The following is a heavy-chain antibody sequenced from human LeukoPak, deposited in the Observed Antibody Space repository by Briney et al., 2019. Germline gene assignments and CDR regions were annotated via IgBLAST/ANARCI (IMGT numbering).Heavy chain of an antibody. D-gene: IGHD5-12*01. Sequence: GASVKVSCKASGYTFTSYDINWVLQAAGQGLEWMGWMNPNSGNTGYAQKFQGRVTMTRNTSISTAYMELSSLRSEDTAVYYCARARGYSGYGSYYFDYWGQGMLVTVSS. V-gene: IGHV1-8*01. CDR2: MNPNSGNT. J-gene: IGHJ4*02. CDR3: ARARGYSGYGSYYFDY. CDR1: GYTFTSYD.